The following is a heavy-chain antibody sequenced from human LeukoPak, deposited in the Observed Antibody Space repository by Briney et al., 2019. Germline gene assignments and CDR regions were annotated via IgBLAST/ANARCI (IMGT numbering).Heavy chain of an antibody. V-gene: IGHV3-7*03. Sequence: PGGSLRLSCAASGFTFSAYWMSWVRQAPGKGLEWVANIKQDGSDKYYVDSVKGRFTISRDNAKNSLYLQMNSLRAEDTAVYYCERKTVVGSYFDYWGQGTPVTVSS. CDR3: ERKTVVGSYFDY. CDR2: IKQDGSDK. D-gene: IGHD4-23*01. J-gene: IGHJ4*02. CDR1: GFTFSAYW.